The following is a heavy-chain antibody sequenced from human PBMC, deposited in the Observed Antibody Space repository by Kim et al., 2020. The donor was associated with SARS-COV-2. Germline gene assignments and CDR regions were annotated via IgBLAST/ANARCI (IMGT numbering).Heavy chain of an antibody. CDR1: GFTFNTFW. Sequence: GGSLRLSCAASGFTFNTFWMSWVRQAPGKGLEWVANINEDGSEKKYLDSVKGRFTISTDNAKNSVYLQMNGLRVEDSAVYYCARDAWAQRGTDGFDYWGQGTLVTVSS. J-gene: IGHJ4*02. D-gene: IGHD7-27*01. V-gene: IGHV3-7*01. CDR3: ARDAWAQRGTDGFDY. CDR2: INEDGSEK.